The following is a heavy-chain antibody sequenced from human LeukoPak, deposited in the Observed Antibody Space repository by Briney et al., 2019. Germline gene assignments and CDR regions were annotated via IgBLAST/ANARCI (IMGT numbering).Heavy chain of an antibody. J-gene: IGHJ3*02. Sequence: GVSLRLSCVASRFTLSSYWMNWVRQAPGNGLVWVARTNYDGSYTDYADSVKGRFIISRDNAKNTLYLQMNSLRVEDTAVYFCARLSSWVFEIWGQGTMVTVSS. V-gene: IGHV3-74*01. CDR1: RFTLSSYW. D-gene: IGHD3-16*01. CDR3: ARLSSWVFEI. CDR2: TNYDGSYT.